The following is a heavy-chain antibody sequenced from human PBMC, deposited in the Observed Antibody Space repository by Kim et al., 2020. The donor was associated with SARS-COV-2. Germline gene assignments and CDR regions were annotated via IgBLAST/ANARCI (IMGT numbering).Heavy chain of an antibody. CDR2: IYYSGST. CDR3: TIVGTASPEFDY. D-gene: IGHD1-1*01. CDR1: GGSISSSSYY. V-gene: IGHV4-39*02. Sequence: SETLSLTCTVSGGSISSSSYYWGWIRQPPGKGLEWIGSIYYSGSTYYNPSLKSRVTISVDTSKNHFSLKLSSVTAADTAVYYCTIVGTASPEFDYWGQGTLVTVSS. J-gene: IGHJ4*02.